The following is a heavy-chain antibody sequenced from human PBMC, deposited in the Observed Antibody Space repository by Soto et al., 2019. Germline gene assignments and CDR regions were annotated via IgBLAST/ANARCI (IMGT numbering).Heavy chain of an antibody. D-gene: IGHD1-20*01. CDR2: IWYDGSNK. Sequence: PGGSLRLSCAASGFTFSSYGMHWVRQAPGKGLEWVAVIWYDGSNKYYADYVKGRFTISRDNSKNTLYLQMNSLRAEDTAVYYCARVRHNWNDESYFDYWGQGTLVTVSS. CDR1: GFTFSSYG. CDR3: ARVRHNWNDESYFDY. J-gene: IGHJ4*02. V-gene: IGHV3-33*01.